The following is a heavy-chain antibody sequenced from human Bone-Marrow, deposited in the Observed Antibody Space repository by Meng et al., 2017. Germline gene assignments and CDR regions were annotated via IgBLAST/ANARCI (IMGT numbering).Heavy chain of an antibody. CDR1: GLSFTDAW. J-gene: IGHJ4*02. V-gene: IGHV3-15*01. Sequence: EVHLVESGGDLVKPGGSLRLSCVASGLSFTDAWMSWVRQAPGKGLEWVGRIKRNSDGGTIDYAAPVKGRFTISRDDSKNTLYLQMDSLITEDTAVYFCATGAAAADHWGQGTLVTVSS. CDR2: IKRNSDGGTI. CDR3: ATGAAAADH. D-gene: IGHD6-13*01.